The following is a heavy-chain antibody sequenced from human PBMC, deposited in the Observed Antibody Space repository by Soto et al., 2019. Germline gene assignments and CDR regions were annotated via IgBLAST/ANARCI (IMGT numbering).Heavy chain of an antibody. CDR1: GFTFSSYG. V-gene: IGHV3-30*18. J-gene: IGHJ4*02. CDR3: AKGRLDYGDYPIDY. Sequence: PGGSLRLSCAASGFTFSSYGMHWVRQAPGKGLEWVAVISYDGSNKYYADSVKGRFTISRDNSKNTLYLQMNSLRAEDTAVYYCAKGRLDYGDYPIDYWGQGTLVTVSS. D-gene: IGHD4-17*01. CDR2: ISYDGSNK.